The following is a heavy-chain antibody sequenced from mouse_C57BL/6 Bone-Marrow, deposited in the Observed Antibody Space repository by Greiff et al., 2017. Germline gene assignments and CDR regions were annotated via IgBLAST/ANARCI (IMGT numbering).Heavy chain of an antibody. Sequence: QVQLQQPGAELVKPGASVKVSCKASGYTFTSYWMHWVKQRPGQGLEWIGRIHPSDSDTNYNQKFKGKATLTVDKSSSTAYMQLSSLTSEDSAVDYCAIRGPYYYGSSDRYAMDDWGQGTSVTVSS. CDR2: IHPSDSDT. J-gene: IGHJ4*01. V-gene: IGHV1-74*01. CDR3: AIRGPYYYGSSDRYAMDD. CDR1: GYTFTSYW. D-gene: IGHD1-1*01.